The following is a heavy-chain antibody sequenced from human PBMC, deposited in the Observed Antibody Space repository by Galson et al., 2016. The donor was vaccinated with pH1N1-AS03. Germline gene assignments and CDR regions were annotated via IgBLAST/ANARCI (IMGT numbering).Heavy chain of an antibody. CDR2: IYDSVST. V-gene: IGHV4-39*07. CDR3: ARSRYKFWSGSDS. D-gene: IGHD3-3*01. CDR1: SGFDY. Sequence: SGFDYWGWIRQPPGKGLEWIASIYDSVSTYYHPSLKSRVTISLDPSKNQFSLTLNSVTAAATAVYYCARSRYKFWSGSDSWGQGTLVTVSS. J-gene: IGHJ5*01.